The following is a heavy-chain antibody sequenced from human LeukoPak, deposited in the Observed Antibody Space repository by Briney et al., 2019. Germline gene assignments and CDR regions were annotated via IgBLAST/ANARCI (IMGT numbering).Heavy chain of an antibody. D-gene: IGHD6-25*01. J-gene: IGHJ5*02. CDR3: ATWRDKAAVS. CDR2: ISSSGGGT. Sequence: EGSLRLSCAASGFTFSSYAMSWVRQAPGKGLEWVSAISSSGGGTYHADSVKGRFTISRDNSKNTLYLQMNSLRGEDTAVYYCATWRDKAAVSWGQGTLVTVSS. V-gene: IGHV3-23*01. CDR1: GFTFSSYA.